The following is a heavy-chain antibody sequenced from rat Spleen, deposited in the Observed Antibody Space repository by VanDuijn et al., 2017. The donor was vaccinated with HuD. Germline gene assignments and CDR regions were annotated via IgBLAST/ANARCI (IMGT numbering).Heavy chain of an antibody. CDR1: GFTFSDYY. CDR3: ARLPYGIIRGGGYFDY. D-gene: IGHD4-3*01. V-gene: IGHV5-29*01. J-gene: IGHJ2*01. Sequence: EVQLVESDGGLVQPGRSLKLSCAASGFTFSDYYMAWVRQAPTKGLEWVATISYDGSSTYYRDSVKGRFTISRDNAKSTLYLQMDSLRSEDTATYYCARLPYGIIRGGGYFDYWGQGVMVTVSS. CDR2: ISYDGSST.